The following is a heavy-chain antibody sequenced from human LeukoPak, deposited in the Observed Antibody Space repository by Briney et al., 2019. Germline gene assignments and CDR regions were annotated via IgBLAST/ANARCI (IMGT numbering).Heavy chain of an antibody. CDR2: FYSGGTT. D-gene: IGHD4-17*01. CDR1: GFTVSSNY. Sequence: GGSLRLSCAASGFTVSSNYMSWVGQAPGKGLEWVSVFYSGGTTYYADSVKGRFTISRDSSKNTLYLQMNNLRADDTAMYFCARTSTVLKPFDYWGQGTLVTVSS. CDR3: ARTSTVLKPFDY. V-gene: IGHV3-53*01. J-gene: IGHJ4*02.